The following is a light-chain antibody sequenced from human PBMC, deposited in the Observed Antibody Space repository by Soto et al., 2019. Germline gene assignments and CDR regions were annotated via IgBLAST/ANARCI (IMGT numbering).Light chain of an antibody. CDR3: SSYTTSSTLENV. CDR1: SSDIGAYNY. V-gene: IGLV2-14*01. Sequence: QSALTQPASVSGSPGQSITISCTGTSSDIGAYNYVSWYQQYPGKAPKLMIYDVSNRPSGVSNRFSGSKSGNTASLTISGLQAEDEADYYCSSYTTSSTLENVFGTGTKLTVL. CDR2: DVS. J-gene: IGLJ1*01.